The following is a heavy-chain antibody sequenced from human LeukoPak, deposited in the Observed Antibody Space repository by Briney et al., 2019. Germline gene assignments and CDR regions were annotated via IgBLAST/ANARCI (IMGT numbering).Heavy chain of an antibody. CDR1: GGSFSGYY. CDR3: ASRRVAFFGVVPNIRRRYYYMDF. CDR2: INHSGST. J-gene: IGHJ6*03. V-gene: IGHV4-34*01. Sequence: SETLSLTCAVYGGSFSGYYWSWIRQPPGKGLGWIGEINHSGSTNYNPSLKSRVTISVDTSKNQFSLKLSSVTAADTAVYYCASRRVAFFGVVPNIRRRYYYMDFWGKGTTVTVSS. D-gene: IGHD3-3*01.